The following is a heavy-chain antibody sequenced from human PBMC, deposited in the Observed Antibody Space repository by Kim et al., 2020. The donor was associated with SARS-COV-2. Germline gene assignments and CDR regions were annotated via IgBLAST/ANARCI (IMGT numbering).Heavy chain of an antibody. CDR1: GFTFSNYV. J-gene: IGHJ4*02. CDR3: ARLYGSGMGGYFDY. CDR2: ISDDGDNK. V-gene: IGHV3-30-3*01. D-gene: IGHD3-10*01. Sequence: GGSLRLSCAASGFTFSNYVFHWVRQAPGKGLDWVAVISDDGDNKYYADSVKGRFIFSRDNSRNTLYLQMNSLRAEDTAVYYCARLYGSGMGGYFDYWGQGTLVTVSS.